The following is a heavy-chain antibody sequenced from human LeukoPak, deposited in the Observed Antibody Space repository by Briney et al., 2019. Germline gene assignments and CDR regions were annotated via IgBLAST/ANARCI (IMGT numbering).Heavy chain of an antibody. CDR2: ITTSSDYK. CDR1: GFTFSAYT. J-gene: IGHJ4*02. V-gene: IGHV3-21*01. CDR3: ARDPAATPLDY. Sequence: PGGSLTLSSAASGFTFSAYTMSWDRQAPGKGLEWVSSITTSSDYKYYADSRRGRLTIARDNAKNSLFLQMNSLRGDDTAVYYCARDPAATPLDYWGQGILVTVSS. D-gene: IGHD6-13*01.